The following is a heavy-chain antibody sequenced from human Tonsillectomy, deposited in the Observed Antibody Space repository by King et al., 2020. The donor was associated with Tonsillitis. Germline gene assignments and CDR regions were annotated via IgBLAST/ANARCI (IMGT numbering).Heavy chain of an antibody. CDR2: IYPGDSDT. D-gene: IGHD3-16*01. V-gene: IGHV5-51*01. J-gene: IGHJ4*02. CDR3: ARQTSFDFVWGTDALHYFDY. Sequence: EGQLVQSGAEVKKPGESLKISCKGSGYSFTSYWIGWVRQMPGKGLEWMGIIYPGDSDTRVSPSFRGQVTISADKSISTAYLQWSSLKASDTAIYYCARQTSFDFVWGTDALHYFDYWGQGTLVTVSS. CDR1: GYSFTSYW.